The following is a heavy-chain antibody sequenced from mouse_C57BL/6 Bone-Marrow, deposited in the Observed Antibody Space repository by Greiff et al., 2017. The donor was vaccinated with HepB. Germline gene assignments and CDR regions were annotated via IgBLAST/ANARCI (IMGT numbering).Heavy chain of an antibody. J-gene: IGHJ1*03. CDR3: ARVDYGGYFDV. V-gene: IGHV3-1*01. CDR2: ISYSGST. Sequence: DVKLQESGPGMVKPSQSLSLTCTVPGYSITSGYDWHWIRHFPGNKLEWMGYISYSGSTNYNPSLKSRISITHDTSKNHFFLKLNSVTTEDTATYYCARVDYGGYFDVWGTGTTVTVSS. D-gene: IGHD2-4*01. CDR1: GYSITSGYD.